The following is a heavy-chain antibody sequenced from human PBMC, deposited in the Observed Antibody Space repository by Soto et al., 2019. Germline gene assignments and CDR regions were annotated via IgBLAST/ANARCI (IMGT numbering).Heavy chain of an antibody. CDR1: GFTFSSYG. D-gene: IGHD2-15*01. J-gene: IGHJ4*02. V-gene: IGHV3-33*01. Sequence: ESGGGVVQPGRSLRLSCAASGFTFSSYGMHWVRQAPGKGLEWVAVIWYVGSNKYYADSVKGRFTISRDNSKNTLYLQMNSLRAEDTAVYYCARDGYCSGGSCYSVPVFDYWGQGTLVTVSS. CDR3: ARDGYCSGGSCYSVPVFDY. CDR2: IWYVGSNK.